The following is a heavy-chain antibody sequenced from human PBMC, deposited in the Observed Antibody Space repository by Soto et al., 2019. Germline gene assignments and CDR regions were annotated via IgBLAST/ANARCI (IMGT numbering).Heavy chain of an antibody. CDR3: ARERDGHNPNWFDL. Sequence: LRLSCAVSGFTVSSNYMSWVRQPPGKGPEWVSDIYSGGSTYYADSVKGRFTISRDNSKNTLYLQMNSLRAEDTAVYYCARERDGHNPNWFDLWGQGTLVTVSS. J-gene: IGHJ5*02. V-gene: IGHV3-53*01. CDR2: IYSGGST. D-gene: IGHD2-8*01. CDR1: GFTVSSNY.